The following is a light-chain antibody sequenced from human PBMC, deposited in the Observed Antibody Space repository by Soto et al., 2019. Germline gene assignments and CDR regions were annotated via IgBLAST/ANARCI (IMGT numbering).Light chain of an antibody. Sequence: QSVLTQPASVSGSPGQSITISGTGTSSDVGGYNYVSWYQQHPGKAPKLMIYDVSNRPSGVSNRFSGSKSGNTASLTISGLQAEDEADYYCISYTSSSTLYVFGTGTKLTVL. CDR3: ISYTSSSTLYV. CDR2: DVS. CDR1: SSDVGGYNY. V-gene: IGLV2-14*01. J-gene: IGLJ1*01.